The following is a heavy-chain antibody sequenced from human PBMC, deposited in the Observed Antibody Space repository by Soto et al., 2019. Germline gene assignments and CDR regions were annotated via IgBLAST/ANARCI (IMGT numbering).Heavy chain of an antibody. Sequence: QVQLQESGPGLVKPSETLSLTCTVSGGSISSHYWSWIRQPPGRGLEWIGYIYYSGSTTYNPSLKSRVTISVDTSKNQFSLKLSSVTAADTAVYYCARGGSSGWYFDYWGQGTRVTVSS. J-gene: IGHJ4*02. CDR3: ARGGSSGWYFDY. V-gene: IGHV4-59*11. CDR1: GGSISSHY. D-gene: IGHD6-19*01. CDR2: IYYSGST.